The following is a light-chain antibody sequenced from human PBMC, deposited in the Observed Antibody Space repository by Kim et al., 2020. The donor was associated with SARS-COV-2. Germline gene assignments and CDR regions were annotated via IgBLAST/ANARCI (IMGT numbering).Light chain of an antibody. Sequence: SPGETATLSCRASQSVYTYLAWYQQKPGQAPRLLIYDASNRATGIPARFSGSGSGTDFTRTISSLEPEDFAVYYCQQRSSWPPITFGQGTRLEIK. J-gene: IGKJ5*01. CDR3: QQRSSWPPIT. V-gene: IGKV3-11*01. CDR1: QSVYTY. CDR2: DAS.